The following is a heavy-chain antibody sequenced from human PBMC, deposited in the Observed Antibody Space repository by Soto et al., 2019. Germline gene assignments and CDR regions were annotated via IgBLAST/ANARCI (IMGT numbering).Heavy chain of an antibody. Sequence: QVQLVESGGGVVQPGRSLRLSCAASGFTFSSYGMHWVRQAPGKGLEWVAVISYDGSNKYYADSVKGRFTISRDNSKNTLYLQMNSLRAEDTAVYYCAGPRDYWGQGTLVTVFS. CDR3: AGPRDY. CDR2: ISYDGSNK. V-gene: IGHV3-30*03. CDR1: GFTFSSYG. J-gene: IGHJ4*02.